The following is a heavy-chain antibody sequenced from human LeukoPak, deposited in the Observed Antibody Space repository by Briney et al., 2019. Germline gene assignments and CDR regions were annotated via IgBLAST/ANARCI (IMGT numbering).Heavy chain of an antibody. Sequence: ASVKVSCKASGYTFTGHYIHWVRQAPGQRLEWVGWIDPNSGDTYYAQRFQGRVTMTRDTSISTAYMELSSLNSDDTAVYYCARLRIDKWDLDYWGQGTLVTVSS. CDR2: IDPNSGDT. CDR1: GYTFTGHY. V-gene: IGHV1-2*02. CDR3: ARLRIDKWDLDY. D-gene: IGHD1-26*01. J-gene: IGHJ4*02.